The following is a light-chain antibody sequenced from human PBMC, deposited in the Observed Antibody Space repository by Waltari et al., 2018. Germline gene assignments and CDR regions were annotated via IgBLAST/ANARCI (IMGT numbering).Light chain of an antibody. J-gene: IGLJ2*01. CDR3: AAWDDRLNGVV. CDR1: NSNIGSNP. CDR2: TNN. Sequence: QSVLTHPPSAPGTPGQRVTISCSGSNSNIGSNPLNLYQQLPGTAPKLLIYTNNERPSGVPDRFSGSKSGTSASLAISGLQSEDEGDYYCAAWDDRLNGVVFGGGTKLTVL. V-gene: IGLV1-44*01.